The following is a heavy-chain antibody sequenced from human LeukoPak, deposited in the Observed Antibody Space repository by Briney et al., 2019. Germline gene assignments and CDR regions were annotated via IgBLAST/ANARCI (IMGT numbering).Heavy chain of an antibody. Sequence: PSETLSLTCTVSGGSISSYYWSWIRQPPGKGLEWIGYIYYSGSTNYNPSLKSRVTISVDTSKNQFSLKLSSVTAADTAVYYCARGARAKTTVYYHYYMDVWGKGTTVTVSS. D-gene: IGHD4-17*01. CDR2: IYYSGST. V-gene: IGHV4-59*01. CDR3: ARGARAKTTVYYHYYMDV. CDR1: GGSISSYY. J-gene: IGHJ6*03.